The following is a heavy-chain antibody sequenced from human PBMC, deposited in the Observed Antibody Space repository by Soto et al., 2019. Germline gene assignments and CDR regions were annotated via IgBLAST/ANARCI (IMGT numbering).Heavy chain of an antibody. V-gene: IGHV6-1*01. CDR2: TYYRSKWYN. CDR3: ARGLPYYDFWSGYKGGMDV. Sequence: SQTLSLTCAISGDSVSSNSAAWNWIRQSPSSGLEWLGRTYYRSKWYNDYAVSVKSRITINPDTSKNQFSLQLNSVTSEDTAVYYCARGLPYYDFWSGYKGGMDVWGQGTTVTVSS. D-gene: IGHD3-3*01. CDR1: GDSVSSNSAA. J-gene: IGHJ6*02.